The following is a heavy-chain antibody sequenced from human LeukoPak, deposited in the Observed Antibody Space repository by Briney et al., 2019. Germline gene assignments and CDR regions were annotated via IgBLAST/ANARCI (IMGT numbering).Heavy chain of an antibody. CDR2: IYSGGST. Sequence: GGSLRLSCAASGFTVSSNHMSWVRQAPGKGLEWVSVIYSGGSTYYADSVKGRFTISRDNSKNTLYLQMNSLRAEDTAVYYCAREQAYYYYMDVWGKGTTVTVSS. CDR1: GFTVSSNH. J-gene: IGHJ6*03. CDR3: AREQAYYYYMDV. D-gene: IGHD1/OR15-1a*01. V-gene: IGHV3-66*02.